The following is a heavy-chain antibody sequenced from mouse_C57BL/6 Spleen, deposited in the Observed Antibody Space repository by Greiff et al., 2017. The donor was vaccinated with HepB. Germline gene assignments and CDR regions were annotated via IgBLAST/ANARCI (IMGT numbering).Heavy chain of an antibody. J-gene: IGHJ1*03. CDR2: IDPEDGEN. V-gene: IGHV14-2*01. CDR3: AREDYYGSSYGYFDV. Sequence: EVQLQQSGAELVKPGASVKLSCTASGFNIKDYYMHWVKQRTEQGLEWIGRIDPEDGENKYAPKFQGKATITADTSSNTAYLQLSSLTSEDTAVYYCAREDYYGSSYGYFDVWGTGTTVTVSS. CDR1: GFNIKDYY. D-gene: IGHD1-1*01.